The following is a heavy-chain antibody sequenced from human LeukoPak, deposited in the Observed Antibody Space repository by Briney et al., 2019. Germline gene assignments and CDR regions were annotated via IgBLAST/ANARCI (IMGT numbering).Heavy chain of an antibody. CDR2: IIPISGTA. J-gene: IGHJ3*02. CDR1: GGTSSRYA. CDR3: AGEAIVVVTAHAFDI. Sequence: SVKVSCKASGGTSSRYAISWVRQTPGQGLEWMGGIIPISGTANYAQKFQGRVTITADESTSTGYMELSSLRSEDTAVYYCAGEAIVVVTAHAFDIWGQGTMVTVSS. V-gene: IGHV1-69*01. D-gene: IGHD2-21*02.